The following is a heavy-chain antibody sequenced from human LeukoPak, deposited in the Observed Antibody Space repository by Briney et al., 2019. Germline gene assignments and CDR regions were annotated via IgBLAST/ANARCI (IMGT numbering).Heavy chain of an antibody. CDR3: ARGWSVGVITMVRGVIITPFDY. D-gene: IGHD3-10*01. CDR1: GYTFTSYY. Sequence: GASVKVSCKASGYTFTSYYMHWVRQAPGQGLEWMGIINPSGGSTSYAQKFQGRVTMTRNTSISTAYMELSSLRSEDTAVYYCARGWSVGVITMVRGVIITPFDYWGQGTLVTVSS. J-gene: IGHJ4*02. CDR2: INPSGGST. V-gene: IGHV1-46*01.